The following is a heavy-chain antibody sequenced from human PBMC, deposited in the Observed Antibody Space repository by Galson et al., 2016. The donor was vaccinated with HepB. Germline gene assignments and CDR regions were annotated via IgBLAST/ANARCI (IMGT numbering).Heavy chain of an antibody. V-gene: IGHV3-30*03. CDR2: ISYDGDTK. D-gene: IGHD5-18*01. J-gene: IGHJ4*02. CDR3: ASDPRQWQRGYNYGFEY. CDR1: GFTFSTYG. Sequence: SLRLSCAASGFTFSTYGMHWVRLAPGKGLEWVAVISYDGDTKYHADSVKGRFTISRDNSKNTLYLQMHRLRFEDTAVYYCASDPRQWQRGYNYGFEYWGQGTLVSVSS.